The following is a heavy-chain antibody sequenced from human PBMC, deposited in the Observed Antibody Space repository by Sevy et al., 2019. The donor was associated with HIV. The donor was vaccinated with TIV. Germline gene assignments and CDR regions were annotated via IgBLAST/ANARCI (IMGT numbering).Heavy chain of an antibody. Sequence: GGSLRLSCAASGFTFSSYGMHWVRQAPGKGLEWVAVIWYDGSNKYYADSVKGRFTISRDNPKNTLYLQMNSLRAEDTAVYYCAREHHDYGDYYYYYGMDVWGQGTTVTVSS. D-gene: IGHD4-17*01. CDR1: GFTFSSYG. J-gene: IGHJ6*02. CDR3: AREHHDYGDYYYYYGMDV. CDR2: IWYDGSNK. V-gene: IGHV3-33*01.